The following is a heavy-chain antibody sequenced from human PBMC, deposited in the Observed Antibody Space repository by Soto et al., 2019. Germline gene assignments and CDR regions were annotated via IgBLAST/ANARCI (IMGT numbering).Heavy chain of an antibody. CDR3: ALLGGKGDYYGMDV. CDR2: IYHSGST. V-gene: IGHV4-4*02. J-gene: IGHJ6*02. CDR1: GGSISSSNW. Sequence: SETLSLTCAVSGGSISSSNWWSWVRQPPGKGLEWIGEIYHSGSTNYNPSLKSRVTISVDKSKNQFSLKLSSVTAADTAVYYCALLGGKGDYYGMDVWGQGTTVTVSS. D-gene: IGHD1-26*01.